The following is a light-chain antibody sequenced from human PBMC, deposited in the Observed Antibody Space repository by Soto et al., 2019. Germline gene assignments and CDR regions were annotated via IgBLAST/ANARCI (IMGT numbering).Light chain of an antibody. CDR2: AAS. CDR1: QGIRND. J-gene: IGKJ1*01. Sequence: AIQMTQSPSSLSASVGDRVTITCRASQGIRNDLGWYQQKPGKAPKLLIYAASSLQSGVPSRFSGSGSGTDFTLTISSLQPEDFATYYCQQYHIYSGTFGQGTKVDIK. V-gene: IGKV1-6*01. CDR3: QQYHIYSGT.